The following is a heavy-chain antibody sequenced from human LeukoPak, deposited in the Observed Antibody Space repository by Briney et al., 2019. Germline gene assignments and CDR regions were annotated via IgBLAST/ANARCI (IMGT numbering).Heavy chain of an antibody. J-gene: IGHJ4*02. CDR1: GFTFSSYG. D-gene: IGHD1-26*01. Sequence: GGSLRLSCAASGFTFSSYGMHWVRQAPGKGLEWVAVIWYDGSNKYYADSVKGRFTISRDNSKNTLYLQMNSLRAEDTAVYYCAREVGATIGFDYWGQGTLVTVSS. CDR3: AREVGATIGFDY. V-gene: IGHV3-33*01. CDR2: IWYDGSNK.